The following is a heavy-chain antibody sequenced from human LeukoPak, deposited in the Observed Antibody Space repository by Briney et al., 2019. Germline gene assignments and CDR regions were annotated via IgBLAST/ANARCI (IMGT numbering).Heavy chain of an antibody. J-gene: IGHJ4*02. V-gene: IGHV4-34*01. CDR1: GGSFSGYY. CDR2: INHSGST. Sequence: SETLSLTCAVYGGSFSGYYWSWIRQPPGKGLEWIGEINHSGSTNYNPSLKSRVTISVDTSKNQFSLKLSSVTAADTAGYYCARDTGGTFDYWGQGTLVTVSS. CDR3: ARDTGGTFDY. D-gene: IGHD7-27*01.